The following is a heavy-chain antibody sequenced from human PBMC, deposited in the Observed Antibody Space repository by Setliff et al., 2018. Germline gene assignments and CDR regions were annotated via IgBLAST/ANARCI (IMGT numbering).Heavy chain of an antibody. J-gene: IGHJ4*02. CDR3: ARENGYCSGGACYFMFDY. V-gene: IGHV4-59*11. CDR1: GGSSSSHY. CDR2: IHYSGTT. D-gene: IGHD2-15*01. Sequence: SETLSLTCTVSGGSSSSHYWSWIRQPPGKGLEWIGYIHYSGTTNYNPSPKSRVTLSLDTAKNQFSLELRAVTAADTALYYCARENGYCSGGACYFMFDYWGQGTLVT.